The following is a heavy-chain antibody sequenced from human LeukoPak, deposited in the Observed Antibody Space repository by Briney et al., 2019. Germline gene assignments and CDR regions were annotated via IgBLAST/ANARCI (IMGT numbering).Heavy chain of an antibody. CDR2: NSAYNGNT. V-gene: IGHV1-18*04. Sequence: ASVKVSCKASGYTFTSYGISWVRQAPGQGLEWMGWNSAYNGNTNYAQKLQGRVTMTTDTSTSTAYMELRSLRSDDTAVYYCARIPPEGPYYYYYGMDVWGKGTTVTVSS. CDR1: GYTFTSYG. D-gene: IGHD1-14*01. CDR3: ARIPPEGPYYYYYGMDV. J-gene: IGHJ6*04.